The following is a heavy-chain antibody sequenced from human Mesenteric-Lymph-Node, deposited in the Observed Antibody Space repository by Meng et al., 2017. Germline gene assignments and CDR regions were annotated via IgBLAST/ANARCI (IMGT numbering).Heavy chain of an antibody. Sequence: QVPLRGSGPGLVKLSQTLSLPCTVSGGSMSRGGYYWSWIRQHPGKGLEWIGYIHSSGSTYYNPSLRSRLTISVDTSKNQFSLKLSSVTAADTAVYYCARASYGSGSPLGESWFDPWGQGTLVTVSS. CDR1: GGSMSRGGYY. J-gene: IGHJ5*02. D-gene: IGHD3-10*01. V-gene: IGHV4-31*03. CDR2: IHSSGST. CDR3: ARASYGSGSPLGESWFDP.